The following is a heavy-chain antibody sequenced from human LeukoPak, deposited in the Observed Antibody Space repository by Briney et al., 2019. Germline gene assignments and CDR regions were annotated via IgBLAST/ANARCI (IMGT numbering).Heavy chain of an antibody. J-gene: IGHJ4*02. V-gene: IGHV4-61*01. D-gene: IGHD3-10*01. Sequence: SETLSLTCTVSGGSVSNGNYYWSWLRQPPGKALEWIGYIYYSGGTYYNPSLEGRVTISVDTSKNQFSVKLSSVTTADTAVYYCARSQNYYGSGDYWSQGTLVTVSS. CDR1: GGSVSNGNYY. CDR2: IYYSGGT. CDR3: ARSQNYYGSGDY.